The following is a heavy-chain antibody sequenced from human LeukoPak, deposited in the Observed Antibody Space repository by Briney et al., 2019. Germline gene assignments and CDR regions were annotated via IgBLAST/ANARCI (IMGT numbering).Heavy chain of an antibody. CDR1: LCSISRCGYY. Sequence: SQTLSLTCTVSLCSISRCGYYWIWIRQHPGKGLEWIGYISYSGNTYYNPSLKTRLTISIDTSKNQFCLNVSSVTAADTAVYYCARGGHNMVGGVQDWGEGTLVTVSS. CDR2: ISYSGNT. J-gene: IGHJ4*02. D-gene: IGHD3-10*01. CDR3: ARGGHNMVGGVQD. V-gene: IGHV4-31*03.